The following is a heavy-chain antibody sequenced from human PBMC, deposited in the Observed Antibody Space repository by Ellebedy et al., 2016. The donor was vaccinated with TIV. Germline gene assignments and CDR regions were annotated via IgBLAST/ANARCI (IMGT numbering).Heavy chain of an antibody. J-gene: IGHJ5*02. D-gene: IGHD4-23*01. CDR2: ISSSGSTI. V-gene: IGHV3-48*03. CDR1: GFTFSSYE. CDR3: ARDQGNPIYNWFDP. Sequence: PGGSLRLSCAASGFTFSSYEMNWVRQAPGKGLEWVSYISSSGSTIYYADSVKGRFTISRDNAKNSLYLQMNSLRAEDTAVYYCARDQGNPIYNWFDPWGQGTLVTVSS.